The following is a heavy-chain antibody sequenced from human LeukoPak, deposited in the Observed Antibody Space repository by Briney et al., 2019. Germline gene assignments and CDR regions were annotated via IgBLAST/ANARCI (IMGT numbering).Heavy chain of an antibody. D-gene: IGHD2-2*01. CDR2: INPSGGST. V-gene: IGHV1-46*01. CDR3: AKVSYCSSTSCARFVDY. CDR1: GYTFTSYY. Sequence: ASVKVSCKASGYTFTSYYMHWVRQAPGQGLEWMGIINPSGGSTSYAQKFQGRVTMTRDTSTSTVYMELSSLRSEDTAVYYCAKVSYCSSTSCARFVDYWGQGTLVTVSS. J-gene: IGHJ4*02.